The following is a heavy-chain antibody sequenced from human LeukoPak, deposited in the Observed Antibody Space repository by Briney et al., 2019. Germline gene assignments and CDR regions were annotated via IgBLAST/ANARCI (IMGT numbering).Heavy chain of an antibody. J-gene: IGHJ4*02. CDR2: IIPIFGTA. CDR3: AREATGHAVLSFDY. Sequence: SVKVSCKASGGTFSSYAISWVRQARGPGLEWMGRIIPIFGTANYAQKFQGRVTITTDESTSTAYMELSSLRSEDTAVYYCAREATGHAVLSFDYWGQGTLVTVSS. V-gene: IGHV1-69*05. CDR1: GGTFSSYA.